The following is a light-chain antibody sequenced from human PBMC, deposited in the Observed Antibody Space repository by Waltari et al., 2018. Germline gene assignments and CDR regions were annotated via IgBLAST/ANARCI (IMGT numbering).Light chain of an antibody. CDR1: QSISSW. CDR3: QQYDSYPWT. Sequence: DIRMTQFPSTLSASLGDRVIITCRSTQSISSWLAWFQQKPGKAPKLLIYQASTLESGVPSRFSGSGSGSEFTLTISSLQPDDFATYHCQQYDSYPWTFGQGTKVEVK. V-gene: IGKV1-5*03. CDR2: QAS. J-gene: IGKJ1*01.